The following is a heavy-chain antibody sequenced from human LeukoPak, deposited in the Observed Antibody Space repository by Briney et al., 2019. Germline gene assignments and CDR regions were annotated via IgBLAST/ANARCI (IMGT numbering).Heavy chain of an antibody. V-gene: IGHV4-59*01. CDR2: MYYSGST. CDR1: GGPISSYY. CDR3: ARSRVDWYFDL. D-gene: IGHD2-15*01. Sequence: PSETLSLTCIVSGGPISSYYWSWIRQPPGKGLEWIGYMYYSGSTNYNPSPKSRVTISVDTSKNQFSLKLSSVTAADTAVYYCARSRVDWYFDLWGRGTLVTVSS. J-gene: IGHJ2*01.